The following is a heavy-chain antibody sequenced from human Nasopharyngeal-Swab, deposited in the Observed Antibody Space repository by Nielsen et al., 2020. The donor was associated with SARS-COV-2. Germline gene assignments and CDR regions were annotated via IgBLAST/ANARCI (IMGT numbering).Heavy chain of an antibody. CDR2: ISVSGDYT. V-gene: IGHV3-23*01. J-gene: IGHJ4*02. Sequence: GGSLRLSCAASGFTFSTYAMTWVRQTPGRGLEWVSTISVSGDYTYYADSAKGRFSISRDNSKSTLYLQMNSLRAEDTAVYYCAKHAAYTNSWHHFDSWGQGTLVTVSS. CDR3: AKHAAYTNSWHHFDS. CDR1: GFTFSTYA. D-gene: IGHD6-13*01.